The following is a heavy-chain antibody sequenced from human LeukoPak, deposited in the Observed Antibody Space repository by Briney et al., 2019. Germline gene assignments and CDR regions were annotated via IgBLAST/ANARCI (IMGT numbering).Heavy chain of an antibody. D-gene: IGHD6-13*01. Sequence: VASVKVSCKASGGTFSSYAISWVRQAPGQGLEWMGGIIPIFGTANYAQKFQGRVTITTDESTSTAYMELSSLGSEDTAVYYCAGEYSSSWYGSWYYYMDVWGKGTTVTVSS. V-gene: IGHV1-69*05. CDR2: IIPIFGTA. CDR1: GGTFSSYA. CDR3: AGEYSSSWYGSWYYYMDV. J-gene: IGHJ6*03.